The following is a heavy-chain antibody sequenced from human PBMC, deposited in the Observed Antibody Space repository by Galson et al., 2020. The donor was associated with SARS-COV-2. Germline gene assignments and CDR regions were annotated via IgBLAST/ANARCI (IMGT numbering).Heavy chain of an antibody. Sequence: GESLKISCKASGYMFATYGFSWVRQAPGQGLEWMGWISAYNGNTNYAQKFQGRVTMTTDTSTSTAYMELRSLRSDDTAVYYCAREDAGQWLVGDFWGQGTLVTVSS. CDR1: GYMFATYG. CDR2: ISAYNGNT. V-gene: IGHV1-18*01. J-gene: IGHJ4*02. D-gene: IGHD6-19*01. CDR3: AREDAGQWLVGDF.